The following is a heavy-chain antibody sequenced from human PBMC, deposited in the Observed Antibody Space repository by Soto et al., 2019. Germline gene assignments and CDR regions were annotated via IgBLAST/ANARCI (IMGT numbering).Heavy chain of an antibody. J-gene: IGHJ6*02. CDR1: GGSISSSSYY. V-gene: IGHV4-39*01. Sequence: PWETLSLTCTVSGGSISSSSYYWGWIRQPPGKGLEWIGSIYYSGSTYYNPSLKSRVTISVDTSKNQFSLKLSSVTAADTAVYYCARVDWTYDLPRFGMDVWGPGTTVTVSS. CDR3: ARVDWTYDLPRFGMDV. CDR2: IYYSGST. D-gene: IGHD1-7*01.